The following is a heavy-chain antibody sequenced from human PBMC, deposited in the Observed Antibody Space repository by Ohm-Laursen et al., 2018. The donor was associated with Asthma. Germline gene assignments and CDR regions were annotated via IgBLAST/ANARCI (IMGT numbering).Heavy chain of an antibody. CDR2: VYHTGST. D-gene: IGHD1-26*01. CDR1: GGSVSSGSYY. Sequence: SETLSLTCTVSGGSVSSGSYYWIWIRQPPGRGLEFIGYVYHTGSTIYNPSLKGRVTISVDTSKNQFSLKLSSVTAADTAVYYCARRGALGSDYWGQGTLVTVSS. J-gene: IGHJ4*02. V-gene: IGHV4-61*01. CDR3: ARRGALGSDY.